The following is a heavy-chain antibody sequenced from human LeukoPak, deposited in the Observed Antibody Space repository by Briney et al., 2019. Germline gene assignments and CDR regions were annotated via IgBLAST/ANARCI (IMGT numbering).Heavy chain of an antibody. J-gene: IGHJ5*02. D-gene: IGHD3-3*01. CDR1: GGTFSSYA. CDR2: INPSGGST. Sequence: ASVKVSCKASGGTFSSYAISWVRQAPGQGLEWMGIINPSGGSTSYAQKFQGRVTMTRDTSTSTVYMELSSLRSEDTAVYYCARTYYDFWSGYFRAPFDPWGQGTLVTVTS. V-gene: IGHV1-46*01. CDR3: ARTYYDFWSGYFRAPFDP.